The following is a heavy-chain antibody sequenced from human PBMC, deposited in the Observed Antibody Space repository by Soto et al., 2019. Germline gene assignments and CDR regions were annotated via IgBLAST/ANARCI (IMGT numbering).Heavy chain of an antibody. D-gene: IGHD5-12*01. CDR1: GGTFSHST. Sequence: ASVKVSCKASGGTFSHSTVAWVRQAPGHRPEWMGMIIPMFGSTNSAQKFRDRVTFSADTYTNTAYMELSSLRSEDTAVYYCATPSGILGKYSALPDNWGQGTLVTVCS. CDR2: IIPMFGST. CDR3: ATPSGILGKYSALPDN. V-gene: IGHV1-69*08. J-gene: IGHJ4*02.